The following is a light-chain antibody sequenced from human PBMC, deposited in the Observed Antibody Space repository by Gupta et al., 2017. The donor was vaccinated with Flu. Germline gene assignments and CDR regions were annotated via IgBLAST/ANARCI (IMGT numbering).Light chain of an antibody. CDR1: SSDVGHFNL. V-gene: IGLV2-23*02. CDR2: EVR. Sequence: QSVLTQPASVSAPAGQSITISCTGTSSDVGHFNLVSWYRQLPGRAPMLIISEVRKRASGVSNRFSGSKSGNTASLTIIGRQTGDEAHYYCCSYGGSHSWVFGGGTKMTVL. CDR3: CSYGGSHSWV. J-gene: IGLJ3*02.